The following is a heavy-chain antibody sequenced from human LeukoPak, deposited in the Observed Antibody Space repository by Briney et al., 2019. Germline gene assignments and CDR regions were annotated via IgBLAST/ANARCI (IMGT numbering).Heavy chain of an antibody. CDR2: IHYSGRT. J-gene: IGHJ6*04. CDR1: GGSISSGGYY. Sequence: SETLSPTCSVSGGSISSGGYYWSWIRQHPGKGLEWIGYIHYSGRTYYNPSLKSRVMLSVDTSKNQFSLRLSSVTAADTAVYYCARELRYSTNYSYYYGMDVWGKGTTVTVSS. V-gene: IGHV4-31*03. CDR3: ARELRYSTNYSYYYGMDV. D-gene: IGHD3-9*01.